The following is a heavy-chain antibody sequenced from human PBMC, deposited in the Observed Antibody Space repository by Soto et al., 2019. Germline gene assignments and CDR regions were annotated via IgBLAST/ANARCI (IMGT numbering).Heavy chain of an antibody. CDR3: AISSSYYYYGMDV. D-gene: IGHD6-13*01. V-gene: IGHV5-51*01. CDR1: GYSFTIYC. J-gene: IGHJ6*02. CDR2: IYPGDSDT. Sequence: GESLKISCKGSGYSFTIYCIGWVLQMPGKGLEWMGIIYPGDSDTRYSPSFQGQVTISADKSISTAYLQWSSLKASDTAMYYCAISSSYYYYGMDVWGQGTTVTVSS.